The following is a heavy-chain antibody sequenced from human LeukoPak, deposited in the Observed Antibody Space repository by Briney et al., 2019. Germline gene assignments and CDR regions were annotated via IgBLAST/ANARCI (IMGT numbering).Heavy chain of an antibody. CDR3: ARVGYSGYDSGFDP. CDR1: GFTFSSYG. CDR2: IWYDGSNK. Sequence: GGSLRLSCAASGFTFSSYGMHWVRQAPGKGLGWVAVIWYDGSNKYYADSVKGRFTISRDNSKNTLYLQMNSLRAEDTAVYYCARVGYSGYDSGFDPWGQGTLVTVSS. J-gene: IGHJ5*02. V-gene: IGHV3-33*01. D-gene: IGHD5-12*01.